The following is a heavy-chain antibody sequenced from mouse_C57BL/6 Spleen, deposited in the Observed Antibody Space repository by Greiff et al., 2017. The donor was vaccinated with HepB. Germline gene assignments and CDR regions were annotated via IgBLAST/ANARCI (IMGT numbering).Heavy chain of an antibody. CDR2: IDPSDSYT. V-gene: IGHV1-69*01. D-gene: IGHD2-3*01. CDR3: ARGRDDGYFFAD. J-gene: IGHJ3*01. Sequence: QVQLQQPGAELVMPGASVKLSCKASGYTFTSYWMHWVKQRPGQGLEWIGEIDPSDSYTNYNQKFKGKSTLTVDKSSSTAYMQLSSLTSEDSAVYYWARGRDDGYFFADWGQGTLVTVSA. CDR1: GYTFTSYW.